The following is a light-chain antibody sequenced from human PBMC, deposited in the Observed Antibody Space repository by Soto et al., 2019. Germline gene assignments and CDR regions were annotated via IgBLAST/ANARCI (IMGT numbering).Light chain of an antibody. V-gene: IGKV3-11*01. CDR3: QQRSNSPFT. J-gene: IGKJ4*01. CDR1: QSVSSY. Sequence: EIVLTQSPSTLPLSPGERATLSCRASQSVSSYLAWYQQKPGQAPRLLIYDASNRATGIPARFSGSGSGTDFTLTLSSLEPEDFALYYCQQRSNSPFTFGGGTKVDIK. CDR2: DAS.